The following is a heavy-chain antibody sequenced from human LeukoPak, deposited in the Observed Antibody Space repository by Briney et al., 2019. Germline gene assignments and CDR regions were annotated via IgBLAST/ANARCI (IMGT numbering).Heavy chain of an antibody. Sequence: ASVKVSCKASGYTFTSYGISWVRQAPGQGLEWMGWISAYNVNTNYAQKLQGRVTITTDTSTSTAYMELRSLRCDDTAVYYCARDPYYDYVWGSYRNDAFDIWGQGTMVTVSS. D-gene: IGHD3-16*02. CDR3: ARDPYYDYVWGSYRNDAFDI. CDR2: ISAYNVNT. J-gene: IGHJ3*02. V-gene: IGHV1-18*01. CDR1: GYTFTSYG.